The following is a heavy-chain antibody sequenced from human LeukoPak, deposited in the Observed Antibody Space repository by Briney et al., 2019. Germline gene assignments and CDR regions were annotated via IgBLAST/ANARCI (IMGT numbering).Heavy chain of an antibody. CDR2: IDPNSGDT. V-gene: IGHV1-2*02. D-gene: IGHD3-22*01. CDR3: ARSGSTGYSLDY. Sequence: ATVKVSCKASGYSFTGYFIHWVRQAPGQGLEWMGCIDPNSGDTKYAQKFQGRVSMPRDTSTRTAYMELSRLRSDDTAVYFCARSGSTGYSLDYWGQGTLVTVSS. J-gene: IGHJ4*02. CDR1: GYSFTGYF.